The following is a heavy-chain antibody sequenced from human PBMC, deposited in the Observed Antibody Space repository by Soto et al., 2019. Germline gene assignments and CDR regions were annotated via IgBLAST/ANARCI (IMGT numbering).Heavy chain of an antibody. CDR2: INHSGST. J-gene: IGHJ6*02. Sequence: ETLSLTCAVYGGSFSGYYWSWIRQPPGKGLEWIGEINHSGSTNYNPSLKSRVTISVDTSKNQFSLKLSSVTAADTAVYYCARGSGYPLYYYYYGMDVCGQGTTVTASS. CDR3: ARGSGYPLYYYYYGMDV. CDR1: GGSFSGYY. D-gene: IGHD3-3*01. V-gene: IGHV4-34*01.